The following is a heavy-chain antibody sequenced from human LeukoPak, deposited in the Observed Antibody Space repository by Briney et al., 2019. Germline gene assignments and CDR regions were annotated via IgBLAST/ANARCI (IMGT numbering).Heavy chain of an antibody. Sequence: ASVKVSCKASGYTFTSYAMHWVRQAPGQRLEWMGWINAGNGNTKYSQKFQGRVTITRDTSASTAYMELSSLRSEDTAVYYCARGDSGSYPFDSWGQGTLVTVSS. CDR3: ARGDSGSYPFDS. CDR2: INAGNGNT. J-gene: IGHJ4*02. V-gene: IGHV1-3*01. D-gene: IGHD3-10*01. CDR1: GYTFTSYA.